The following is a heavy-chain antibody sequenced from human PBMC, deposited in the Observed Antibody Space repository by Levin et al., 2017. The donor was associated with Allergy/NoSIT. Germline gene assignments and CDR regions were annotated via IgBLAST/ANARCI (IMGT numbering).Heavy chain of an antibody. D-gene: IGHD3-10*01. V-gene: IGHV1-2*02. CDR3: ARGSMVRGVISVGGDY. CDR1: GYTFTGYY. CDR2: INPNSGGT. Sequence: GESLKISCKASGYTFTGYYMHWVRQAPGQGLEWMGWINPNSGGTNYAQKFQGRVTMTRDTSISTAYMELSRLRSDDTAVYYCARGSMVRGVISVGGDYWGQGTLVTVSS. J-gene: IGHJ4*02.